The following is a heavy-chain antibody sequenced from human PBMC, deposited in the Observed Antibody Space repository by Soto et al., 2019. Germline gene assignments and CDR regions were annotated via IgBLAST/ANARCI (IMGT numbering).Heavy chain of an antibody. CDR2: ISSSSSTI. D-gene: IGHD1-26*01. Sequence: EVQLVESGGGLVQPGGSLRLSCAASGFTFSSYSMNWVRQAPGKGLEWVSYISSSSSTIYYADSVKGRFTISRDNAKNSLFLQMNTLRAEDTAVYFCARSYSGSYYGAFDYGGQGTLVTVSS. CDR1: GFTFSSYS. V-gene: IGHV3-48*04. CDR3: ARSYSGSYYGAFDY. J-gene: IGHJ4*02.